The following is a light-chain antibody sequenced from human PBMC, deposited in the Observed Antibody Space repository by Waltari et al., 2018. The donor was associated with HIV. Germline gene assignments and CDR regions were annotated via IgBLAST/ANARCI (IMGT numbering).Light chain of an antibody. Sequence: SYELTQPPSVSVSPGQTASIPCPGDKLGAKYTCWYQRKAGQSPVLVINQDSKQPSGIPEQFSGSNAGNTATLTISGTHIMDDADYYCRAWDSSTGVFGGGTKLTVL. J-gene: IGLJ2*01. CDR2: QDS. V-gene: IGLV3-1*01. CDR3: RAWDSSTGV. CDR1: KLGAKY.